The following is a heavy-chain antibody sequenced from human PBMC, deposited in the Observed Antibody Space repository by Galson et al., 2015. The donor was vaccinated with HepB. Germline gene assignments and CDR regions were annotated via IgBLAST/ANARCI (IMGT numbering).Heavy chain of an antibody. CDR1: GFTFSNAW. V-gene: IGHV3-15*01. Sequence: SLRLSCAASGFTFSNAWMSWVRQAPGKGLEWVGRIKSKTDGGTTDYAAPVKGRFTISRDGSKNTLYLQMNSLKTEDPAVYYGTTTYYYDSSGYYSVAFDIWGQGTMVTVSS. CDR3: TTTYYYDSSGYYSVAFDI. D-gene: IGHD3-22*01. J-gene: IGHJ3*02. CDR2: IKSKTDGGTT.